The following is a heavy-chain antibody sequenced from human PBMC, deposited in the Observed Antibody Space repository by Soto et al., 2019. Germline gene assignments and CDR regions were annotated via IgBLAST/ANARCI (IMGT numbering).Heavy chain of an antibody. J-gene: IGHJ5*01. V-gene: IGHV1-18*01. D-gene: IGHD4-17*01. CDR1: DFSFTSDH. Sequence: QVQLVQSGPEVKKPGASVKVSCKASDFSFTSDHISWVRQAPGQSPEWMGWVNIYNGNTNYAPKLRGRVTMTTDTATSTADIELGSLTSDGTAVYYVAGADYGDSDSWGQGTLVTVSS. CDR3: AGADYGDSDS. CDR2: VNIYNGNT.